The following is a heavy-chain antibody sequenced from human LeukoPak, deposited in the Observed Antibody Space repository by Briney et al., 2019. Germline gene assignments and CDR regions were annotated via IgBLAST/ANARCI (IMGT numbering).Heavy chain of an antibody. CDR1: GYTFTSYA. V-gene: IGHV1-3*01. CDR3: ARDLKDYYGSGYYYGMDV. Sequence: ASVKVSCKASGYTFTSYAMHWVRQAPGQRLEWMGWINAGNGNTKYSQKFQGRVTITRDTSASTAYMELSSLRSEDTAVYYCARDLKDYYGSGYYYGMDVWGQGTTVTVSS. D-gene: IGHD3-10*01. J-gene: IGHJ6*02. CDR2: INAGNGNT.